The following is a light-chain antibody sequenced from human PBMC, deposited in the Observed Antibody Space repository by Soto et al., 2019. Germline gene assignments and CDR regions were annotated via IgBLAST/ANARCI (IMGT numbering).Light chain of an antibody. J-gene: IGKJ4*01. Sequence: DIQMTQAPSSLSASVGDRVTITCRARQTISTYLNWYQQKPGKAPRLLIYDASSLLSGVPSRFSGSGSGTDFTLTIASLQPEDFSTYYCQQSDSTPYPFGGGTKVDNK. V-gene: IGKV1-39*01. CDR2: DAS. CDR1: QTISTY. CDR3: QQSDSTPYP.